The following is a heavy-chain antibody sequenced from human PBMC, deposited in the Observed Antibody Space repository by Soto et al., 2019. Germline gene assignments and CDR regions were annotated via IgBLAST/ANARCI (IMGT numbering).Heavy chain of an antibody. V-gene: IGHV3-23*01. Sequence: GGSLRLSCAASGFTFSRYAMSWVRQAPGKGLEWVSAISGSGGSTYYADSVKGRFTISRDNSKNTLYLQMNSLRAEDTAVYYCAKVIKEYYDFWRDLPNAFYIWGQGTMVTVSS. CDR3: AKVIKEYYDFWRDLPNAFYI. J-gene: IGHJ3*02. D-gene: IGHD3-3*01. CDR1: GFTFSRYA. CDR2: ISGSGGST.